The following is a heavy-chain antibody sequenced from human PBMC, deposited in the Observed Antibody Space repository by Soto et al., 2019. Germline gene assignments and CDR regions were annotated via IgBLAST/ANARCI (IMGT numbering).Heavy chain of an antibody. Sequence: SETLSLTCTVSGGSISSYYWSWIRQPPGKGLEWIGYIYYSGSTNYNPSLKSRVTISVDTSKNQFSLKLSSVTAADTAVYYCARSGYLYYFDYWGQGTLVTVSS. D-gene: IGHD3-9*01. CDR1: GGSISSYY. J-gene: IGHJ4*02. CDR2: IYYSGST. V-gene: IGHV4-59*01. CDR3: ARSGYLYYFDY.